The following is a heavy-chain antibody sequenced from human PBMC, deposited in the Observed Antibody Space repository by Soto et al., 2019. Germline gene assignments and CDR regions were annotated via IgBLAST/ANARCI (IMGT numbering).Heavy chain of an antibody. Sequence: GGSLRLSCAASGFTFSSYGMHWVRQAPGKGLEWVAVISYDGSNKYYADSVKGRFTISRDNSKNTLYLQMNSLRAEDTAVYYCAKDRTTRAYNWFDPWGQGTLVTVSS. CDR3: AKDRTTRAYNWFDP. CDR1: GFTFSSYG. V-gene: IGHV3-30*18. CDR2: ISYDGSNK. D-gene: IGHD4-4*01. J-gene: IGHJ5*02.